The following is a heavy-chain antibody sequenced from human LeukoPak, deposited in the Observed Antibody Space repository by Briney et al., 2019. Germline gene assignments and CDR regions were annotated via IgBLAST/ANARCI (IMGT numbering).Heavy chain of an antibody. V-gene: IGHV1-3*01. D-gene: IGHD5-18*01. J-gene: IGHJ2*01. CDR3: ARDPVDTAMAGNFDL. Sequence: ASVKVSCTAFGYTFTSYAMHWVRQAPGQRLEWMGWINAGNGNTKYSQKFQGRVTNTRDTSASTAYMELSSLRSEDTAVYYCARDPVDTAMAGNFDLWGRGTLVTVSS. CDR1: GYTFTSYA. CDR2: INAGNGNT.